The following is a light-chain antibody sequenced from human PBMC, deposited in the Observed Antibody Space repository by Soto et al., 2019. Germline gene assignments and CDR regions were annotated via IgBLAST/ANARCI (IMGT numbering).Light chain of an antibody. J-gene: IGKJ1*01. Sequence: IVLTQSPGTLSLSPGDRATLSCRASQTIPNNYLAWYQQKPGQAPRLLIYGASSRATGITDRFSGSGSAKYFTLTIRGLEPEDFAVYYCQRYGSSTTFGQGTKVEIK. V-gene: IGKV3-20*01. CDR3: QRYGSSTT. CDR1: QTIPNNY. CDR2: GAS.